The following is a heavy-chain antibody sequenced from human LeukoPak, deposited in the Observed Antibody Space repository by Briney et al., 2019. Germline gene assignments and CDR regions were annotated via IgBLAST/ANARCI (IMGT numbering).Heavy chain of an antibody. Sequence: ASVKVSCKASGGTFSSYAISWVRQAPGQGLEWMGGIIPIFGTANYAQKFQGRVTITADESTSTAYMELSSLRSEDMAVYYCARDLLAVAGTDYWGQGTLVTVSS. CDR2: IIPIFGTA. J-gene: IGHJ4*02. CDR1: GGTFSSYA. V-gene: IGHV1-69*13. D-gene: IGHD6-19*01. CDR3: ARDLLAVAGTDY.